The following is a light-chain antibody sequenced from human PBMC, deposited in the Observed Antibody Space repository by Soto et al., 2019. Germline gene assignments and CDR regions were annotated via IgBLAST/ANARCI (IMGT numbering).Light chain of an antibody. J-gene: IGLJ1*01. CDR1: SSNIGAGYD. CDR3: QSYDSSLSGYV. CDR2: GNS. Sequence: QSVLTQPPSVSRAPGQRVTISCTGSSSNIGAGYDVHWYQQLPGTAPKLLIYGNSNRPSGVPDRFSGSKSGTSASLAITGLLAEDEAHYYCQSYDSSLSGYVFGTGTKLTVL. V-gene: IGLV1-40*01.